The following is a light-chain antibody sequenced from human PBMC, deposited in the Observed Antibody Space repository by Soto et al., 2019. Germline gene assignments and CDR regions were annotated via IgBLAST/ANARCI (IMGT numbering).Light chain of an antibody. CDR3: QSYDSRLSGHVV. CDR1: SSNIGAGYD. CDR2: GNS. Sequence: QLVLTQPPSVSGAPGQRVTISCTGSSSNIGAGYDVHWYQQLPGTAPKLLIYGNSNRPSGVPDRFSGSKSGTSASLAITGLQAEDEAEYYCQSYDSRLSGHVVFGGGTKLTVL. J-gene: IGLJ2*01. V-gene: IGLV1-40*01.